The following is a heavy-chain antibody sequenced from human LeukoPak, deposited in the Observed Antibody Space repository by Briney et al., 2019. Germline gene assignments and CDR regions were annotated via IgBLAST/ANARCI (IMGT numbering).Heavy chain of an antibody. CDR2: ISAYNGNT. V-gene: IGHV1-18*01. D-gene: IGHD6-13*01. J-gene: IGHJ5*02. CDR1: GYTFTSYG. Sequence: ASVKVSCKASGYTFTSYGINWVRQAPGQGLEWMGWISAYNGNTNYAQQLQGRVTMTTDTSTSTAYMELRSLRSDDTAVYSCARDRRSVAAAGIIFDHWGQRTLVTVSS. CDR3: ARDRRSVAAAGIIFDH.